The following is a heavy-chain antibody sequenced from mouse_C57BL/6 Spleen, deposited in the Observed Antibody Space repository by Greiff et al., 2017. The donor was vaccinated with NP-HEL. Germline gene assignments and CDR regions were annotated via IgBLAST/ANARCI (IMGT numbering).Heavy chain of an antibody. CDR2: IDPETGGT. CDR3: TRPLYYGSSSFAY. CDR1: GYTFTDYE. D-gene: IGHD1-1*01. Sequence: VQLQESGAELVRPGASVTLSCKASGYTFTDYEMHWVKQTPVHGLEWIGAIDPETGGTAYNPQFKGKAILTADKSSSTAYMELRSLTSEDSAVYYCTRPLYYGSSSFAYWGQGTLVTVSA. J-gene: IGHJ3*01. V-gene: IGHV1-15*01.